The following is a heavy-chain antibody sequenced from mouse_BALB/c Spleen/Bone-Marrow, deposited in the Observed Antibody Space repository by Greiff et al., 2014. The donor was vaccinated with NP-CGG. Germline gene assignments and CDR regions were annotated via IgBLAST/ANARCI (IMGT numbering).Heavy chain of an antibody. CDR2: IRNKANGYTT. Sequence: VXSXGGLVQPGGSLRLSCATSGFTFTDYYMNWVRQPPGKALEWLGFIRNKANGYTTEYSASVKGRFTISRDNSQNILYLQMNTLRAEDSATYYCARDKGRVFFDYWGQGTTLTVSS. J-gene: IGHJ2*01. V-gene: IGHV7-3*02. CDR1: GFTFTDYY. CDR3: ARDKGRVFFDY.